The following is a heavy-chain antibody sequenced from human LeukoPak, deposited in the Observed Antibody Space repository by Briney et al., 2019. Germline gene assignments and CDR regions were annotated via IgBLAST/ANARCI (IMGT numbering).Heavy chain of an antibody. CDR2: IYYSGST. Sequence: PSETLSLTCTVSGGSISSYYWSWIRQPPGKGLEWIGYIYYSGSTNYNPSLKSRVTISVDTSKNQFSLKLSSVTAADTAVYYCARDTRGNCSGGSCSMFDYWGQGTLVTVSS. D-gene: IGHD2-15*01. CDR3: ARDTRGNCSGGSCSMFDY. CDR1: GGSISSYY. J-gene: IGHJ4*02. V-gene: IGHV4-59*01.